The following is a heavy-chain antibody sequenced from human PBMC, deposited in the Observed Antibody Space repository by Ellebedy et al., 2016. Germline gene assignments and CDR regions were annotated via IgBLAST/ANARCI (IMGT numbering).Heavy chain of an antibody. CDR3: ARGTVAPPALKYFDS. Sequence: SETLSLTXAVYGGSFSGYYWTWIRQPPGKGLEWIGEITHSESTNYSPSLKSRVVISVDTSKNQFSLKLRSVTAADTAVYYCARGTVAPPALKYFDSWGRGTLVIVSS. D-gene: IGHD6-19*01. J-gene: IGHJ4*02. CDR1: GGSFSGYY. CDR2: ITHSEST. V-gene: IGHV4-34*01.